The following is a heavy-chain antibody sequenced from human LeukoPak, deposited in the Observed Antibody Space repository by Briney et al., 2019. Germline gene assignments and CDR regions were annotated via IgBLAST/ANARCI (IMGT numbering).Heavy chain of an antibody. J-gene: IGHJ6*03. V-gene: IGHV3-21*01. Sequence: GGSLRLSCAASGFTFSSYSMNWVRQAPGKGLEWVSSISSSSSYIYYADSVKGRFTISRDNAKNSLYLQMNSLRAEDTAVYYCARGTDSSSWYESYYYYYYMDVWGKGTTVTVSS. CDR2: ISSSSSYI. CDR1: GFTFSSYS. D-gene: IGHD6-13*01. CDR3: ARGTDSSSWYESYYYYYYMDV.